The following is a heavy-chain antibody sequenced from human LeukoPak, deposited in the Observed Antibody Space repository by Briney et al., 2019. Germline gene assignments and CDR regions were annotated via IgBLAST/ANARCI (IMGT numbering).Heavy chain of an antibody. Sequence: GGSLRLSCAASGFTFSSYSMNWVRQAPGKGLEWVAIISYDGSNEYYADSVKGRFTISRDNSKNTLYLQMNSLRAEDTALYYCSNGRTSSGTLQHDYWGQGTLVTVSS. J-gene: IGHJ4*02. CDR2: ISYDGSNE. CDR3: SNGRTSSGTLQHDY. V-gene: IGHV3-30*18. CDR1: GFTFSSYS. D-gene: IGHD6-19*01.